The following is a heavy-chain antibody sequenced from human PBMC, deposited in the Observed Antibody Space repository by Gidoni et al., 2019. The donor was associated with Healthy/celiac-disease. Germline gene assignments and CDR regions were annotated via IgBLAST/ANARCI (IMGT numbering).Heavy chain of an antibody. Sequence: QVQLQESGPGQVKPSETLSLTCTVSGGSISSYYLSWIRQPPGKGLEWIGYIYYSGSTNYNPSLKSRVTISVDTSKNQFSLKLSSVTAADTAVYYCARHPLWDAFDIWGQGTMVTVSS. CDR3: ARHPLWDAFDI. CDR2: IYYSGST. CDR1: GGSISSYY. V-gene: IGHV4-59*08. J-gene: IGHJ3*02.